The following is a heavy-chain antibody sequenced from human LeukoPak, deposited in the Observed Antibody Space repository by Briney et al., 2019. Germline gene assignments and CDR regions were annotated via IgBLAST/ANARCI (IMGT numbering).Heavy chain of an antibody. Sequence: ASVKVSCKASGGTFSSYAISWVRQAPGQGLEWMGGIIPIFGTANYAQKFQGRVTITADESTSTAYMELSSLRSEDTAVYYCARVWPEWASLNWFDPWGQGTLVTVSS. CDR3: ARVWPEWASLNWFDP. CDR2: IIPIFGTA. V-gene: IGHV1-69*13. CDR1: GGTFSSYA. J-gene: IGHJ5*02. D-gene: IGHD3-3*01.